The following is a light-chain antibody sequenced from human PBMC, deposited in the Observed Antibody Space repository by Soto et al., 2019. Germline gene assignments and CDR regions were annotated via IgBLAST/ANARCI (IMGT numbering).Light chain of an antibody. CDR3: QHYNRWPLT. V-gene: IGKV3-15*01. J-gene: IGKJ4*01. CDR1: ESVNDN. CDR2: DAS. Sequence: ETVMTQSPATLSVSPGERVTLSCWASESVNDNLAWYHQKPGQTPRLLIYDASTRAAGIPASFSGSGSGTEFTLTISSLQSEDFGVYYCQHYNRWPLTFGGGTKGDNK.